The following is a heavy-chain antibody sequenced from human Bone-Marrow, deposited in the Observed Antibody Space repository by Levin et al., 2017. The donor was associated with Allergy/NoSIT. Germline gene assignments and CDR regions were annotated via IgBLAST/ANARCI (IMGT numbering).Heavy chain of an antibody. J-gene: IGHJ6*02. CDR2: INADVVTT. CDR3: ARRLPYYGMDV. Sequence: LSLTCAASGFPFSSYEMIWVRQAPAKGLEWVAKINADVVTTHHVDSVKGRFTVSRDNAKNSLYLQMSSLRAEDTAVYYCARRLPYYGMDVWGQGTTVTVSS. V-gene: IGHV3-48*03. CDR1: GFPFSSYE.